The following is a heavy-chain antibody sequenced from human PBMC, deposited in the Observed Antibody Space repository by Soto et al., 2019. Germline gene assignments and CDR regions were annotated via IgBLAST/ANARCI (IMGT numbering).Heavy chain of an antibody. Sequence: QVQLVQSGAELKKPGASVKVSCKSSGYTFTDYYVHWLRQAPGQGLEWMGWMNPKSGVTHYAEKFHGWVTLTRDTSVSTAYMELNRLKSDDTAVFFCARGVSGWSPFDVWGQGTLVTVSS. CDR1: GYTFTDYY. CDR3: ARGVSGWSPFDV. D-gene: IGHD6-19*01. CDR2: MNPKSGVT. V-gene: IGHV1-2*04. J-gene: IGHJ4*02.